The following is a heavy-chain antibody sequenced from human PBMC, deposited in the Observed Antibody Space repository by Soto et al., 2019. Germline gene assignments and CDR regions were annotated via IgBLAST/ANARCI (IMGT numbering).Heavy chain of an antibody. D-gene: IGHD3-3*01. CDR3: TSTIFGVVINGLNYYYGMDV. J-gene: IGHJ6*02. Sequence: GGSLRLSCAASGFTFSGSAMHWVRQASGKGLEWVGRIRSKANSYATAYAASVKGRFTISRDDSKNTAYLQMNSLKTEDTAVYYCTSTIFGVVINGLNYYYGMDVWGQGTTVTVSS. V-gene: IGHV3-73*01. CDR2: IRSKANSYAT. CDR1: GFTFSGSA.